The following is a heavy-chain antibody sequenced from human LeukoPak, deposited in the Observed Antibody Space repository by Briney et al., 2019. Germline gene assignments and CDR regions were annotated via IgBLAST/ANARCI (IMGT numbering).Heavy chain of an antibody. V-gene: IGHV4-39*01. CDR2: IYYSGST. J-gene: IGHJ4*02. Sequence: SETLSLTCTVSGGSISSSSYYWGWIRQPPGKGLEWIGSIYYSGSTYYNPSLKSRVTISVDTSKNQFSLKLSSVTAADTAVYYCARLLGSTLVDYWGQGTLVTVSS. CDR3: ARLLGSTLVDY. D-gene: IGHD1-26*01. CDR1: GGSISSSSYY.